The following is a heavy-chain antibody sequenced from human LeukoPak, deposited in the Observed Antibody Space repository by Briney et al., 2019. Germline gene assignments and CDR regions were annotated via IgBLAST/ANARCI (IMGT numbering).Heavy chain of an antibody. D-gene: IGHD4-11*01. Sequence: QPGRSLRLSCAASGXIFSNYGVHWVRQAPGKGLEWVAVISYDGSNKYYADSVQGRFTISRDNSKNTLYLQMHNLRVEDTAVYYCARDQYSNQPFDYWGQGTLVTVSS. CDR3: ARDQYSNQPFDY. J-gene: IGHJ4*02. CDR1: GXIFSNYG. V-gene: IGHV3-30*03. CDR2: ISYDGSNK.